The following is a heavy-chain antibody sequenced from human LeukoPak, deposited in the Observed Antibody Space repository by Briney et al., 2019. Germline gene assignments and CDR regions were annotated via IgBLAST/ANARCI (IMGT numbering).Heavy chain of an antibody. CDR1: EDTFTYYH. CDR2: VYATGGTT. Sequence: ASVKVSCKASEDTFTYYHIHWVRQAPGQGVEWMGAVYATGGTTVNTQNFQGRVTMTRDTSTGTVYMELSSLRFEDTAMYYCATEAPRSYYFDYWGQGILVTVSS. J-gene: IGHJ4*02. CDR3: ATEAPRSYYFDY. V-gene: IGHV1-46*01.